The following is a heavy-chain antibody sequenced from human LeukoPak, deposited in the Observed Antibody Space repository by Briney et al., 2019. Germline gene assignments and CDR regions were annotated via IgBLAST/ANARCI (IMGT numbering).Heavy chain of an antibody. J-gene: IGHJ4*02. D-gene: IGHD3-10*01. CDR1: GGSISSGDYY. CDR2: IYYSGST. CDR3: APMVRGVIIY. Sequence: SETLSLTCTVSGGSISSGDYYWSWIRQPPGKGLEWIGYIYYSGSTYYNPSLKSRVTIPVDTSKNQFSLKLSSVTAADTAMYYCAPMVRGVIIYWGQGTLVTVSS. V-gene: IGHV4-30-4*01.